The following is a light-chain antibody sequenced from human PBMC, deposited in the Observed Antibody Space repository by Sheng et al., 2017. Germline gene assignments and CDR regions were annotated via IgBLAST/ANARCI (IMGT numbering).Light chain of an antibody. CDR1: QGVNDY. J-gene: IGKJ1*01. CDR2: GAS. Sequence: DIQMTQSPSSLSASIGDRVTVTCRASQGVNDYLAWFQQKPGKAPRSLIYGASTLQTGVASRFSGSGYDTEFTLTINDLQPEDFAIYYCQQYKNYPWTFGPRD. V-gene: IGKV1-16*01. CDR3: QQYKNYPWT.